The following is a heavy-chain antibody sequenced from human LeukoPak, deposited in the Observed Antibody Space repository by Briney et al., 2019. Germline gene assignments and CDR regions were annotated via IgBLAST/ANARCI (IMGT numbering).Heavy chain of an antibody. Sequence: SETLSLTCTVSGGSISSGSYYWSWIRQPAGKGLEWIGRIYTSGSTNYNPSLKSRVTISVDTSKNQFSLRLTAVTAADTAVYYCARIQGEIVIVSAAIGPWGQGTLVSVSS. CDR1: GGSISSGSYY. D-gene: IGHD2-2*02. CDR2: IYTSGST. CDR3: ARIQGEIVIVSAAIGP. V-gene: IGHV4-61*02. J-gene: IGHJ5*02.